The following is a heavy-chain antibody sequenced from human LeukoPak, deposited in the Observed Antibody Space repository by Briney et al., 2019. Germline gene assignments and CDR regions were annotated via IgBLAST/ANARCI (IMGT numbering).Heavy chain of an antibody. J-gene: IGHJ4*02. Sequence: GGSLRLSCAASGFTFSSYAMSGVRQAPGKGREWVSAISGSGGSTYYADSVKGRFTISRDNSKNTLYLQVNSLRAEDTAVYYCAKGGRSSGPPYWGQGTLVTVSS. V-gene: IGHV3-23*01. CDR1: GFTFSSYA. D-gene: IGHD6-19*01. CDR2: ISGSGGST. CDR3: AKGGRSSGPPY.